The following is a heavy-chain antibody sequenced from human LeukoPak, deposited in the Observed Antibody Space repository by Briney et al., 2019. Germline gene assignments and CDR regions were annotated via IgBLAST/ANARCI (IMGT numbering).Heavy chain of an antibody. CDR1: GFTFSGYA. J-gene: IGHJ3*02. V-gene: IGHV3-23*01. CDR3: ARSIYASGSFYAFDI. CDR2: ISGSGGST. D-gene: IGHD3-10*01. Sequence: GGSLRLSCAASGFTFSGYAMSWVRQAPGKGLEWVLGISGSGGSTYYADSVKGRLTISRDNSKNTLYLQMNSLRAEDTAVYHCARSIYASGSFYAFDIWGQGTMVTVSS.